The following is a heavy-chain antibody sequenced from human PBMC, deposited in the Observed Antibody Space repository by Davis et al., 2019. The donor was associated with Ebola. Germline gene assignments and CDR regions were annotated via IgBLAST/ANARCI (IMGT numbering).Heavy chain of an antibody. CDR1: GGSISSGTYY. J-gene: IGHJ2*01. D-gene: IGHD6-6*01. CDR3: ARLSGLFSSSSGALFFDL. V-gene: IGHV4-39*07. Sequence: SETLTLTCSVSGGSISSGTYYWGWVRQPPGKGLEWIGSIYYNGRTYYSSSLVGRVTILLYTSKNQFSLKLRSVTAADTAVYFCARLSGLFSSSSGALFFDLWGRGTLVSVSS. CDR2: IYYNGRT.